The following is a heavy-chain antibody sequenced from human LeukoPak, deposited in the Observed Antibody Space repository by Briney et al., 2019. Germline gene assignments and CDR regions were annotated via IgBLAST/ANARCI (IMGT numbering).Heavy chain of an antibody. CDR1: GFTFSSYA. CDR3: AREIRYGINWFDP. Sequence: AGGSLRLSSAASGFTFSSYAMHWVRQAPGKGLEWVAVISYDGSNKYYADSVKGRFTISRDNSKNTLYLQMNSLRAEDTAVYYCAREIRYGINWFDPWGQGTLVTVSS. V-gene: IGHV3-30-3*01. D-gene: IGHD3-9*01. J-gene: IGHJ5*02. CDR2: ISYDGSNK.